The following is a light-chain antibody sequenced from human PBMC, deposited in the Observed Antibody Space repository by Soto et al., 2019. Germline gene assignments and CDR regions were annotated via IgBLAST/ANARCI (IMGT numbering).Light chain of an antibody. CDR2: KAS. V-gene: IGKV1-5*03. J-gene: IGKJ1*01. CDR1: QGLGNA. CDR3: QQHISYPRT. Sequence: DIQMTQSPSTLPASVGDRVIITCRASQGLGNALVWYQQKPGKAPNLLIYKASNLASGVPLRFSGSGSGTEFTLTFSSLQPEDFATYYCQQHISYPRTFSQGTKVEIE.